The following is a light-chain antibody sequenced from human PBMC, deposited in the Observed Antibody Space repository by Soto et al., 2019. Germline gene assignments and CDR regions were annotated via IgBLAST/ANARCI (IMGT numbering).Light chain of an antibody. Sequence: EIVLTQPPATLSLSPGERATLSRVASQSVSSYLAWYQQKPGQAPRLLIYDASNRATGIPARFSGSGSGTDFTLTISSLEPEDFAVYYCQQRSNWPKTFGQGTKVDIK. CDR3: QQRSNWPKT. J-gene: IGKJ1*01. CDR1: QSVSSY. CDR2: DAS. V-gene: IGKV3-11*01.